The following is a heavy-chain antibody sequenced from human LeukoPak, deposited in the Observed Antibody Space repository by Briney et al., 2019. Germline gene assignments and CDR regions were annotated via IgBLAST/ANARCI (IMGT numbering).Heavy chain of an antibody. CDR2: IWYDGSNK. D-gene: IGHD3-9*01. V-gene: IGHV3-33*01. J-gene: IGHJ4*02. CDR1: GFTFSSYG. CDR3: ARTMRPILTGYYSLDY. Sequence: GRSLRLSCAASGFTFSSYGMHWVRQAPGKGLEWVAVIWYDGSNKYFADSVKGRFTISRDNYKNTLYLQMNSLRAEDTAVYYCARTMRPILTGYYSLDYWGQGTLVTVFS.